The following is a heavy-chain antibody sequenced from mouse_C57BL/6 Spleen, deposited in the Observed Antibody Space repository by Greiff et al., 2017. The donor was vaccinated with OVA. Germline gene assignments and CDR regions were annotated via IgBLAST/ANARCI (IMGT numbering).Heavy chain of an antibody. CDR3: AREGGHYGYDEEFLYFDY. CDR2: IYPGSGNT. D-gene: IGHD2-2*01. J-gene: IGHJ2*01. V-gene: IGHV1-76*01. Sequence: VQLQQSGAELVRPGASVKLSCKASGYTFTDYYINWVKQRPGQGLEWIARIYPGSGNTYYNEKFKGKATLTAEKSSSTAYMQLSSLTSEDSAVYFCAREGGHYGYDEEFLYFDYWGQGTTLTVSS. CDR1: GYTFTDYY.